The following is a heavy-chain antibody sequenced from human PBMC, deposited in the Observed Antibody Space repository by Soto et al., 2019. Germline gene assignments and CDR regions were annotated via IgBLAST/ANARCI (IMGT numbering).Heavy chain of an antibody. Sequence: ASVKVSCKASGSTFTSYAMHWVRQAPGHRLEWMGWINAGNGNTKYSQKFQGRVTITRDTSARRAYMERSSMRSEDTAVYYCVRYGYSSGGRDWYWFDPWGQGTLVTV. V-gene: IGHV1-3*01. D-gene: IGHD6-19*01. CDR3: VRYGYSSGGRDWYWFDP. CDR1: GSTFTSYA. J-gene: IGHJ5*02. CDR2: INAGNGNT.